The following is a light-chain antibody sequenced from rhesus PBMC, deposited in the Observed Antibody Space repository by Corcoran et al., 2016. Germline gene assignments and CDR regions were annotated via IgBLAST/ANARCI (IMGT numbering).Light chain of an antibody. CDR1: QDITNS. CDR2: YAS. CDR3: QQYQYLPVT. V-gene: IGKV1-66*01. J-gene: IGKJ4*01. Sequence: DIQMTQSPSSLSASVGDRVTITCRASQDITNSLAWYQLKPGKAPKPLINYASRLETGVPSRFSGGRSGTEYTLNITSLQPEDIATYYCQQYQYLPVTFGGGTNVEL.